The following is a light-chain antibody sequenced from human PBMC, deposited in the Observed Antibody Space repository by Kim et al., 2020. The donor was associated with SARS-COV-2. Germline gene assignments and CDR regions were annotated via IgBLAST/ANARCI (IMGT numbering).Light chain of an antibody. J-gene: IGKJ5*01. CDR3: QQYARAPDT. CDR1: QSVSGSY. V-gene: IGKV3-20*01. CDR2: GVS. Sequence: EIVLTQSPRTLSLSPGVRATLSCRASQSVSGSYLAWYQQKPGQAPRLFIYGVSRRATGIPDRFSGSGSGTDFTLTINRLEPEDFAMYYCQQYARAPDTFGQGTRLETK.